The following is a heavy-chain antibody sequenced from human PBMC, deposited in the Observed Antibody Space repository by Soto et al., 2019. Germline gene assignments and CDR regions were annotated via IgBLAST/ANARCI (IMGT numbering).Heavy chain of an antibody. CDR3: ARESKSVVVTAIEDWYFDL. Sequence: QVQLVQSGAEVKKPGSSVKVSCKASGGTFSSYAISWVRQAPGQGLEWMGGIIPIFGTANYAQKFQGRVTITADESTSTAYMELSSLRSEDTAVYYCARESKSVVVTAIEDWYFDLWGRGTLVTVSS. J-gene: IGHJ2*01. V-gene: IGHV1-69*12. D-gene: IGHD2-21*02. CDR2: IIPIFGTA. CDR1: GGTFSSYA.